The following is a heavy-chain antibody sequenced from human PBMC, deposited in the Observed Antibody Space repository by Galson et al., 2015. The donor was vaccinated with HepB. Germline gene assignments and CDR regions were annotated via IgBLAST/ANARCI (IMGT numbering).Heavy chain of an antibody. J-gene: IGHJ4*02. CDR3: VKDAGRDYYDGSGYYSGNYFDY. CDR1: GFTFSHYG. CDR2: TSYDGSNK. V-gene: IGHV3-30*18. D-gene: IGHD3-22*01. Sequence: SLRLSCAASGFTFSHYGMHWVRQAPGKGLEWVAVTSYDGSNKDYTDSVKGRFTISRDNSKNTLYLQMNSLRAEDTAVYYCVKDAGRDYYDGSGYYSGNYFDYWGQGTLVTVSS.